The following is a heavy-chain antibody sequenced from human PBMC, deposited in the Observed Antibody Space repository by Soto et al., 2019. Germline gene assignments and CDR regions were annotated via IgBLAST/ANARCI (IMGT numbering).Heavy chain of an antibody. CDR1: GFTVSSNY. V-gene: IGHV3-53*01. CDR2: IYSGGST. D-gene: IGHD3-10*01. J-gene: IGHJ4*02. CDR3: ARVGDYYGSGSSSY. Sequence: GGSLRLSCAASGFTVSSNYMSWVRQAPGKGLEWVSVIYSGGSTYYADSVKGRFTISRDNSKNTLYLQMNSLRAEDTAVYYCARVGDYYGSGSSSYWGQRPLVTVSS.